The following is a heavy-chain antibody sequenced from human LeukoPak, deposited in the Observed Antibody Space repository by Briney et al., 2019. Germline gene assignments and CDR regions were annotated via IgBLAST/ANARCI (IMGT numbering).Heavy chain of an antibody. D-gene: IGHD1-14*01. Sequence: SETLSLTCTVSGGSISRYYWSWIRQPPGKGLEWIGYIYYSGSTNYNPSLKSRVTISVDTSKNQFSLKLSSVTAADTAVYYCARARGILNAFDIWGQGTMVTVSS. CDR1: GGSISRYY. CDR2: IYYSGST. V-gene: IGHV4-59*01. CDR3: ARARGILNAFDI. J-gene: IGHJ3*02.